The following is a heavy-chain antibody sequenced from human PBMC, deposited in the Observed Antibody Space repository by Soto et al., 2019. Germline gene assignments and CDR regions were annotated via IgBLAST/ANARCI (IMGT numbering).Heavy chain of an antibody. D-gene: IGHD2-8*01. CDR1: GYTFTRYG. Sequence: ASVKVSCKASGYTFTRYGISWVRQAPGQGLEWMGWISGYNGDTNYAQKFQDRVSMTIDTSTGTAYMELRSLTSDDTAIYYCEKNGQPPYYYYGLDVWGQGTXVTVSS. V-gene: IGHV1-18*01. CDR2: ISGYNGDT. CDR3: EKNGQPPYYYYGLDV. J-gene: IGHJ6*02.